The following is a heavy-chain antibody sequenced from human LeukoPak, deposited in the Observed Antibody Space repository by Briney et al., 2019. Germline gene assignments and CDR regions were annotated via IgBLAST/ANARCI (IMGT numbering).Heavy chain of an antibody. D-gene: IGHD1-26*01. CDR3: TTELVGATSYVGFDDAFDI. Sequence: GGSLRLSCAASGFTFSNAWMSWVRQAPGKGLEWVGRIKSKTDGGTTDYAAPVKGRFTISRDDSKNTLYLQMNSLKTEDTAVYYCTTELVGATSYVGFDDAFDIWGQGTMVTVSS. CDR2: IKSKTDGGTT. V-gene: IGHV3-15*01. J-gene: IGHJ3*02. CDR1: GFTFSNAW.